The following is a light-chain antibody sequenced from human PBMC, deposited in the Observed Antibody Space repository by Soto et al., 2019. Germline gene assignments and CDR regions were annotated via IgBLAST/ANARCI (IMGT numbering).Light chain of an antibody. CDR2: GAS. V-gene: IGKV3-20*01. CDR3: HQYDSWT. Sequence: EIVLTQSPVTLSLSPGERATLSCRASQSFNSIYLAWYQQKPGQAPRLLIYGASSRATGIPDRFSGSGSGTDFTLTISRLEPEDFAVYYCHQYDSWTFGQGTKGDIK. CDR1: QSFNSIY. J-gene: IGKJ1*01.